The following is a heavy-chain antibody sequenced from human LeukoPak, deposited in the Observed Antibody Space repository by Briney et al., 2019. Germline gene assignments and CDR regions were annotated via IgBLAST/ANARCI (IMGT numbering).Heavy chain of an antibody. CDR2: IYYSGST. D-gene: IGHD3-22*01. CDR1: GGSISSGGYY. CDR3: ARARGSGYYDAFDI. J-gene: IGHJ3*02. Sequence: SQTLSLTCTVSGGSISSGGYYWSWIRQHPGKGLEWIGYIYYSGSTYYNPSLKSRVTISVDTSKNQFSLKLSSVTAADTAVYYCARARGSGYYDAFDIWGQGTMVTVSS. V-gene: IGHV4-31*03.